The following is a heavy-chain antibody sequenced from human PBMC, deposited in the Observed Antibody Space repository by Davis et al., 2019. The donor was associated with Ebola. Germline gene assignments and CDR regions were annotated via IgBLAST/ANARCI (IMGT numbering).Heavy chain of an antibody. J-gene: IGHJ3*02. CDR2: INSVGSSI. Sequence: GESLKIFCAASGFTFTTYWMHWVRQAPGKGLVWVSRINSVGSSITYADSVKGRFTISRDNFENTVFLQMNSPRAEDTALYYCARDPSVLLSDSFDIWGQGTMVTVSS. CDR1: GFTFTTYW. V-gene: IGHV3-74*03. D-gene: IGHD2/OR15-2a*01. CDR3: ARDPSVLLSDSFDI.